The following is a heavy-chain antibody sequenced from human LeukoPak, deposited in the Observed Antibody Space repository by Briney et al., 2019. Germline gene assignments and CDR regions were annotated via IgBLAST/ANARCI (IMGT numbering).Heavy chain of an antibody. D-gene: IGHD6-6*01. V-gene: IGHV1-69*04. CDR3: ASARRGASRNWYFDL. CDR1: GGTFSSYA. CDR2: IILILGIA. Sequence: SVKVSCKASGGTFSSYAISWVRQAPGQGLEWMGRIILILGIANYAQKFQGRVTITADKSTSTAYMELSSLRSGDTAVYYCASARRGASRNWYFDLWGRGTLVTVSS. J-gene: IGHJ2*01.